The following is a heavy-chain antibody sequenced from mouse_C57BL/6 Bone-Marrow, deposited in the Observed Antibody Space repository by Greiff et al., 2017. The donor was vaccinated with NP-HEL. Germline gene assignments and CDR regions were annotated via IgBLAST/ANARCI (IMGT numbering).Heavy chain of an antibody. CDR1: GYTFTSYW. Sequence: QVQLQQPGAELVKPGASVKMSCKASGYTFTSYWITWVKQRPGQGLEWIGDIYPGSGSTNYNEKFKSKATLTVDTSSSTAYMQLSSLTSEDSAVYYCARSGDGYYKGFAYWGQGTLVTVSA. D-gene: IGHD2-3*01. CDR3: ARSGDGYYKGFAY. V-gene: IGHV1-55*01. CDR2: IYPGSGST. J-gene: IGHJ3*01.